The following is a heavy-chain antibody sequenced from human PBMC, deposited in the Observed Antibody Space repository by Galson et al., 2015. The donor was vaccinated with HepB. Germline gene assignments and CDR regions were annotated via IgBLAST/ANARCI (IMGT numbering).Heavy chain of an antibody. J-gene: IGHJ4*02. Sequence: SVKVSCKASGDTFRSYTISWVRHAPGQGLEWMGRIIPLLGKTLYAQKFQGRVTIIADKSTSTAYMDLSSLKSEDTAVYYCARGFGSGTYPDSWGQGTLVTVSS. CDR2: IIPLLGKT. CDR1: GDTFRSYT. CDR3: ARGFGSGTYPDS. V-gene: IGHV1-69*08. D-gene: IGHD3-10*01.